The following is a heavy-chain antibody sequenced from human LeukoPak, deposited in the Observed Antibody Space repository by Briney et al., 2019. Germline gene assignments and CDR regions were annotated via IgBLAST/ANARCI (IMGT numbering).Heavy chain of an antibody. D-gene: IGHD2-2*01. CDR3: AREGGTVVVGRFDY. J-gene: IGHJ4*02. CDR2: IQTDGSDK. V-gene: IGHV3-30*02. CDR1: GINFRASG. Sequence: GGSLRLSCAASGINFRASGMHWVRQAPGMGLEWVTFIQTDGSDKRYAASVAGRFTISRDDSKNTVYLHLNSLRPDDSALYYCAREGGTVVVGRFDYWGQGTLVTVSS.